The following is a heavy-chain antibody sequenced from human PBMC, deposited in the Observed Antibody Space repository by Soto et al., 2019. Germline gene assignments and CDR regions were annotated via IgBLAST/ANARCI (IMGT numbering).Heavy chain of an antibody. CDR1: GYTFTGYF. CDR3: ARGGGTILAPLP. D-gene: IGHD3-3*01. J-gene: IGHJ5*02. Sequence: GASVKVSCKAFGYTFTGYFMHWVRQAPGLGLEWLGWINPNSGATKYAQKFQGRVTLTRDTSINTAYMEMSMLRSDDTAVYYCARGGGTILAPLPWGQGTLVTVSS. CDR2: INPNSGAT. V-gene: IGHV1-2*02.